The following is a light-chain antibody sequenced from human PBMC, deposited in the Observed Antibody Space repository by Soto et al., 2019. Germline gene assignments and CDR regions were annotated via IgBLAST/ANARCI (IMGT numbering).Light chain of an antibody. Sequence: QSVLTQPPSASGTPGQRVTISCSGSRSNVGSNTVNWYQQLPGTAPKLLIYSDNQRPSGVPDRFSGSKSGTSASLAISGLQSEDEADYYCAAWDDSLNGYVFGTGTKGTVL. J-gene: IGLJ1*01. CDR2: SDN. V-gene: IGLV1-44*01. CDR1: RSNVGSNT. CDR3: AAWDDSLNGYV.